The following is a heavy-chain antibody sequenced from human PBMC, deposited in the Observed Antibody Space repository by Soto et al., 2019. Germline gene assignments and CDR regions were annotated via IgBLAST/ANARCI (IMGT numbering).Heavy chain of an antibody. Sequence: SETLSLTCAVSGGSISSGGYSWSWIRQPPGKGLEWIGYIYHSGGTYYNPSLKSRVTISVDRSKNQFSLKLSSVTAADTAVYYCARGQGGRITMIVVDPGWFDPWGQGTLVTVSS. CDR2: IYHSGGT. J-gene: IGHJ5*02. D-gene: IGHD3-22*01. V-gene: IGHV4-30-2*01. CDR3: ARGQGGRITMIVVDPGWFDP. CDR1: GGSISSGGYS.